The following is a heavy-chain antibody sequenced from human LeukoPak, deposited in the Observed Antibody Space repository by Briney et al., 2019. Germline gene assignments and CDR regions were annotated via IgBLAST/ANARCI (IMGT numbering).Heavy chain of an antibody. J-gene: IGHJ4*02. CDR2: IYYSGST. Sequence: SQTLSLTCTVSGGSISSGDYYWSWIRQPPGKGLEWIGYIYYSGSTYYNPSLKSRVTISVDASKNQFSLKLSSVTAADTAVYYCASITMVRGVNYWGQGTLVTVSS. D-gene: IGHD3-10*01. V-gene: IGHV4-30-4*08. CDR1: GGSISSGDYY. CDR3: ASITMVRGVNY.